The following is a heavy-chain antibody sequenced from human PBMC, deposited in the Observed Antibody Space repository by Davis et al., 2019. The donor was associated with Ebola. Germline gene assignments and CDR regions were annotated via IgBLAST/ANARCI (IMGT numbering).Heavy chain of an antibody. CDR2: IKQDGSEK. CDR3: ARSLVGATSS. Sequence: GGSLRLSCAASGFTVSSNYMSWVRQAPGKGLEWVANIKQDGSEKYYVDSVKGRFTISRDNSKNTLYLQMNSLRAEDTAVYYCARSLVGATSSWGQGTLVTVSS. V-gene: IGHV3-7*01. CDR1: GFTVSSNY. D-gene: IGHD1-26*01. J-gene: IGHJ4*02.